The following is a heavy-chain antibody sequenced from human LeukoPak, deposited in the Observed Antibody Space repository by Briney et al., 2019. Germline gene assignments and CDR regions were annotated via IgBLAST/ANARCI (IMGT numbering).Heavy chain of an antibody. CDR1: GFTFSSYG. V-gene: IGHV3-30*02. CDR2: IRYDGSNK. CDR3: AKAVGWVGNFDY. D-gene: IGHD1-26*01. Sequence: PGGSLRLSCAASGFTFSSYGMHWVRQAPGKGLEWVAFIRYDGSNKYYADSVKGRFTISRGNSKNTLYLQMNSLRAEDTAVYYCAKAVGWVGNFDYWGQGTLVTVSS. J-gene: IGHJ4*02.